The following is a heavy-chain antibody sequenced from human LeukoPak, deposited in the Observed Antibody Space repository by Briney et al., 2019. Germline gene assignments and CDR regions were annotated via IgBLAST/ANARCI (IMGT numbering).Heavy chain of an antibody. CDR2: FDYSGST. CDR1: GGSIRGTSYY. V-gene: IGHV4-39*01. CDR3: ARHGSAGTA. Sequence: SETLSLTCTVSGGSIRGTSYYWGWIRQPPGKGLEWIGSFDYSGSTYYNASLNSRVIISIDTANKQFSLKLTSVVAADTAVYYCARHGSAGTAWGQGTQVTVSS. D-gene: IGHD6-13*01. J-gene: IGHJ5*02.